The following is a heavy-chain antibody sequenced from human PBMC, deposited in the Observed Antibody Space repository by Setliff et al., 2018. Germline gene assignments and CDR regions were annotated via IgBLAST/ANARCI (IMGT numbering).Heavy chain of an antibody. CDR1: GFTFTNAW. CDR2: IKSKNDGGTA. CDR3: GTPEVDCNSTNCDISFEY. V-gene: IGHV3-15*01. D-gene: IGHD2-2*01. Sequence: NPGGSLRLSCAASGFTFTNAWMTWVRQAPGKGLEWVGRIKSKNDGGTADYAAPVKGRFTMSRDESIDMVYLQMNSLKTEDTTVYYCGTPEVDCNSTNCDISFEYWGQGTLVTVSS. J-gene: IGHJ4*02.